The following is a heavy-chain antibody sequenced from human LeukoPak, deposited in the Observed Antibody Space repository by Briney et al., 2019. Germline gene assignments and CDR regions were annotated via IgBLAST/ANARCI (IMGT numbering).Heavy chain of an antibody. Sequence: GGSLRLSCAASGFTFSSYSMNWVRQAPGKGLEWVSYISSSSSTIYYADSVKGRFTISRDNAKNSLYLQMNSLRAEDTAVYYCARAYYDILTGYQDAFDIWGQGTMVTVSS. CDR2: ISSSSSTI. J-gene: IGHJ3*02. D-gene: IGHD3-9*01. CDR1: GFTFSSYS. CDR3: ARAYYDILTGYQDAFDI. V-gene: IGHV3-48*04.